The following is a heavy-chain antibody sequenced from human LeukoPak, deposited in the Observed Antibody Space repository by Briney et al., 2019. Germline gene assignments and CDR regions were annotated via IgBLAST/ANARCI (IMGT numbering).Heavy chain of an antibody. CDR1: GFTFSSYE. CDR2: ISSSGGTI. D-gene: IGHD5-18*01. CDR3: VRLNIYGFV. Sequence: GGSLRLSCAASGFTFSSYEINWVRQAPGKGLEWVSYISSSGGTIFYADSVKGRFTISRDNAKNSLYLQMNSLRAEDTAVYYCVRLNIYGFVWGQGTLVTVSS. V-gene: IGHV3-48*03. J-gene: IGHJ4*02.